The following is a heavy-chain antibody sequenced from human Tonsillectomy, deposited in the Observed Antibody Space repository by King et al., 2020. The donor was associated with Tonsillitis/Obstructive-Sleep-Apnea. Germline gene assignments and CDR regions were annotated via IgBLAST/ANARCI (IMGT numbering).Heavy chain of an antibody. J-gene: IGHJ4*02. V-gene: IGHV3-23*04. D-gene: IGHD3-9*01. Sequence: VQLVESGGGLVQPGGSLRLSCAASGFIFSTYAMSWVRQAPGKGLEWVSSISVSAGNTYYADSVKGRFTISRDNSNNTLCLQMNSLRAEDTAVYYCAPGDDIVTGIVRNWGQGTLVTVSS. CDR1: GFIFSTYA. CDR3: APGDDIVTGIVRN. CDR2: ISVSAGNT.